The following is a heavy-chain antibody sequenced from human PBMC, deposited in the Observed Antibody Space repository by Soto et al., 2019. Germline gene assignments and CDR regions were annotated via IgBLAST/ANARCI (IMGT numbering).Heavy chain of an antibody. CDR2: ISYEGSNK. D-gene: IGHD2-8*01. Sequence: QVQLVESGGGVVQPGRSLRLSCAASGFTFSSYGMHWVRQAPAKGLEWVAVISYEGSNKYYADSVKGRFTISRDNSKNTLYLQMNSLRAEDTAVYYCAKVSCTNGVCGDYYYGMDVWGQGTTVTVSS. V-gene: IGHV3-30*18. CDR1: GFTFSSYG. J-gene: IGHJ6*02. CDR3: AKVSCTNGVCGDYYYGMDV.